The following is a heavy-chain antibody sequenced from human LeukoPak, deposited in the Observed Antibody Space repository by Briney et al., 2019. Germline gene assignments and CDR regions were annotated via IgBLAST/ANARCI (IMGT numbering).Heavy chain of an antibody. Sequence: GGTLRLSCAASGFTVSSYGMTWVRQAPGKGLEWVSSFSGTDGGTYYADSVKGRFTISRDNSKNTLYLQMNSLRAEDTAVYYCARTILRYFDWLWASSSAHDAFDIWGQGTMVTVSS. J-gene: IGHJ3*02. CDR3: ARTILRYFDWLWASSSAHDAFDI. CDR1: GFTVSSYG. V-gene: IGHV3-23*01. CDR2: FSGTDGGT. D-gene: IGHD3-9*01.